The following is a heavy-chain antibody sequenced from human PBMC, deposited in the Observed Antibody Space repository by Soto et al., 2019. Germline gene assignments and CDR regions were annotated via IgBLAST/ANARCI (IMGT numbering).Heavy chain of an antibody. Sequence: SVKVSCKASGFTFTSSAVQWVRQARGQRLEWIGWIVVGSGNTNYAQKFQERVTITRDMSTSTAYMELSSLRSEDTAVYYCAADRLYSSSWYSAETYYYYGMDVWGQGTTVTVSS. D-gene: IGHD6-13*01. CDR1: GFTFTSSA. CDR3: AADRLYSSSWYSAETYYYYGMDV. J-gene: IGHJ6*02. CDR2: IVVGSGNT. V-gene: IGHV1-58*01.